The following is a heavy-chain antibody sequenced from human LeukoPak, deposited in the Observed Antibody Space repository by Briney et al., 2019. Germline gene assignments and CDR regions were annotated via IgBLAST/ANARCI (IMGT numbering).Heavy chain of an antibody. CDR1: GFTFSSYG. CDR2: IRYDGSDK. J-gene: IGHJ4*02. V-gene: IGHV3-30*02. Sequence: HPGGSLRLSCAASGFTFSSYGMHWVRQAPGKGLEWVAFIRYDGSDKYYADSVKGRFTISRDNSKNPLYLQMNSLRAEDTAAYYCANLPIRGSGSYYTDYWGQGTLVTVSS. CDR3: ANLPIRGSGSYYTDY. D-gene: IGHD3-10*01.